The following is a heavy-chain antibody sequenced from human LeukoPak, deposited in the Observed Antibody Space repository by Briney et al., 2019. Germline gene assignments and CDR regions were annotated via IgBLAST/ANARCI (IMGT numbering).Heavy chain of an antibody. CDR3: ATFSSSIGSLDS. J-gene: IGHJ4*02. D-gene: IGHD6-13*01. CDR2: INPHSGGT. CDR1: VYTFTGYY. V-gene: IGHV1-2*02. Sequence: ASVKVSCKASVYTFTGYYMHWVRQAPGQGLEWMGWINPHSGGTNYAQKFQGRVTMTRDTSISTAYMQLNRLRSDDTAVYYCATFSSSIGSLDSWGQGTLVTVSS.